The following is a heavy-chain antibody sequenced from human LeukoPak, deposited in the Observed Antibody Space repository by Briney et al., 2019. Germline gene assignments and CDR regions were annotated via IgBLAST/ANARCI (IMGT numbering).Heavy chain of an antibody. CDR1: GGSISSSSYY. V-gene: IGHV4-39*01. CDR3: ARHGCSSTSCYDWIGYSGMDV. D-gene: IGHD2-2*01. CDR2: IYYSGST. J-gene: IGHJ6*02. Sequence: PSETLSLTCTVCGGSISSSSYYWGWIRQPPGKGLEWIGSIYYSGSTYYNPSLKSRVTISVDTSKNQFSLKLSSVTAADTAVYYCARHGCSSTSCYDWIGYSGMDVWGQGTTVTVSS.